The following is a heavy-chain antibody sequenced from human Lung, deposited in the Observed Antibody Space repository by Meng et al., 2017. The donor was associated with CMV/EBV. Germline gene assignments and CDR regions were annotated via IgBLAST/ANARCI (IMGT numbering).Heavy chain of an antibody. CDR3: ARGAPDTTTYDY. D-gene: IGHD1-14*01. CDR1: GYNIISFN. V-gene: IGHV1-8*01. CDR2: MNPNSGST. J-gene: IGHJ4*02. Sequence: DASGYNIISFNRSRGRRDPEGKVQWRGGMNPNSGSTNYEQNFQSRVTITGNASKNPAYMKLNSLTSDDTAVYYCARGAPDTTTYDYWGQGTLVTVSS.